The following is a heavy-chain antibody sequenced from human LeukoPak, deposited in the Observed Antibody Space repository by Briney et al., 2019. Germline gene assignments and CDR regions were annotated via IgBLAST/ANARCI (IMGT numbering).Heavy chain of an antibody. V-gene: IGHV3-21*01. CDR2: INQISSHI. J-gene: IGHJ1*01. Sequence: GGSLRLSCAASGFTFSSSAMNWVRQAPGKGLEWVSSINQISSHIYYAESVRGRFSISRDNAKNSVYLQMNSLRAEDTAVYYCARDTPPIYCSSTSCPSRYFQHWGQGTLVTVSS. CDR3: ARDTPPIYCSSTSCPSRYFQH. CDR1: GFTFSSSA. D-gene: IGHD2-2*01.